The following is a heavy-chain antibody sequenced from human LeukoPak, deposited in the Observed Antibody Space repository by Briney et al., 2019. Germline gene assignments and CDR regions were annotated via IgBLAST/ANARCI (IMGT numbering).Heavy chain of an antibody. J-gene: IGHJ5*02. CDR2: IQYDGSIK. CDR1: GFTFNTYG. D-gene: IGHD6-19*01. CDR3: AKDSGSGWYEAHFDP. Sequence: GGSLRLSCAASGFTFNTYGMHWVRQAPGKGLEWVAFIQYDGSIKYYGDSVKGRFTIFRDNSKNTLYLQMNSLRAEDTALYYCAKDSGSGWYEAHFDPWGQGTLVTVSS. V-gene: IGHV3-30*02.